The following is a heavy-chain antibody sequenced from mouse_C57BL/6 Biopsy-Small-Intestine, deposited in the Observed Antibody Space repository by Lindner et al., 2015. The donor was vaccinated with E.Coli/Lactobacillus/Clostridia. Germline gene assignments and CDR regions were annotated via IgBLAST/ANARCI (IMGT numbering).Heavy chain of an antibody. CDR1: GYSFTDYN. CDR2: INPNNGNT. CDR3: AREGTGTIFDY. J-gene: IGHJ2*01. Sequence: VQLQESGPEPVKPGASVKISCKASGYSFTDYNMNWVKQSNGKSLEWIGVINPNNGNTKYNQKFKGKATLTVDQSSNTAYMQLNSLTSEDSAVYYCAREGTGTIFDYWGQGTTLTVSS. D-gene: IGHD4-1*01. V-gene: IGHV1-39*01.